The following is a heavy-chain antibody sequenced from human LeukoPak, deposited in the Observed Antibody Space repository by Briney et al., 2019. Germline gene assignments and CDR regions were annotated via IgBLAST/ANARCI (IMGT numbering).Heavy chain of an antibody. CDR1: GFIFNYYA. D-gene: IGHD6-19*01. CDR2: ISGSDGST. CDR3: AKSGYSSGWFRAFDI. Sequence: SGGSLRLSCATSGFIFNYYAMSWVRQAPGKGLEWVPGISGSDGSTYYADSVKGRFSISRDNSKKTLFLQMNSLRAEDTAVYYCAKSGYSSGWFRAFDIWGQGTLVTVSS. J-gene: IGHJ3*02. V-gene: IGHV3-23*01.